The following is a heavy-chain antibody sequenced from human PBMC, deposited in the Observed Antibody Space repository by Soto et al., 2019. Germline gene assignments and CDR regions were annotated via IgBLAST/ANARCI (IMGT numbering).Heavy chain of an antibody. V-gene: IGHV3-30*18. CDR2: ISYDGSNK. D-gene: IGHD6-19*01. CDR3: AKDLRMAGTGPFDY. Sequence: PGGSLRLSCAASGFTFSSYGMHWVRQAPGKGLEWVAVISYDGSNKYYADSVKGRFTISRDNSKNTLYLQMNSLRAEDTAVYYCAKDLRMAGTGPFDYWGQGTLVTVSS. CDR1: GFTFSSYG. J-gene: IGHJ4*02.